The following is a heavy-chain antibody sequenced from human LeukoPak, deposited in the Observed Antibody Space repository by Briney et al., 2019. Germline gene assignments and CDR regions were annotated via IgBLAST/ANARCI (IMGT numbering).Heavy chain of an antibody. CDR1: GYTFTSYG. Sequence: ASVKVSCKASGYTFTSYGISWVRQAPGQGLEWMGWISAYNGNTNYAQKLQGRVTMTTDTSTGTAYMELRSLRSDDTAVYYCARAVEGFGELCYYMDVWGKGTTVTVSS. D-gene: IGHD3-10*01. V-gene: IGHV1-18*01. CDR2: ISAYNGNT. J-gene: IGHJ6*03. CDR3: ARAVEGFGELCYYMDV.